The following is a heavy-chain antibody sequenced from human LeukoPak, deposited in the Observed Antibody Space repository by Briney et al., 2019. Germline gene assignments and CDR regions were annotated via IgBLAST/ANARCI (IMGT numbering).Heavy chain of an antibody. CDR2: INPNRGDT. CDR3: ARCTAAAGTYPLDY. Sequence: ASVKVSCKASGYTFTDYYMHWVRQAPGQGLEWIGWINPNRGDTIFAQKFHGRVTMIKDTSISTAYMELSRLTSDDTAVYLCARCTAAAGTYPLDYWGQGTLVTVSS. V-gene: IGHV1-2*02. J-gene: IGHJ4*02. D-gene: IGHD6-13*01. CDR1: GYTFTDYY.